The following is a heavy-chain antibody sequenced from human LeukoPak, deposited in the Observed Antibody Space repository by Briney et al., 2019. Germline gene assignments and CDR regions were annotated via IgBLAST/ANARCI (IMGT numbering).Heavy chain of an antibody. D-gene: IGHD3-10*01. CDR3: AREYYYGSGSYWYYGMDV. CDR1: GFTFSSYE. CDR2: ISSSGSTI. Sequence: GGSLRLSCAVSGFTFSSYEMNWVRQAPGKGLEWVSYISSSGSTIYYADSVKGRFTISRDNARNSLYLQMNSLRAEDTAVYYCAREYYYGSGSYWYYGMDVWGQGTTVTVSS. V-gene: IGHV3-48*03. J-gene: IGHJ6*02.